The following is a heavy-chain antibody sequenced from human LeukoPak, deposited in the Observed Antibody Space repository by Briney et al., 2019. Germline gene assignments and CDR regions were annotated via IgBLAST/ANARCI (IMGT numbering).Heavy chain of an antibody. D-gene: IGHD2-2*02. CDR1: GGTFSSYA. CDR2: IIPIFGTA. V-gene: IGHV1-69*13. CDR3: AGGADVGLYTFDY. Sequence: SLKVSCKASGGTFSSYAISWVRQAPGQGLEWMGGIIPIFGTANYAQKFQGRVTITADESTSTAYMELSSLRSEDTAVYYCAGGADVGLYTFDYWGQGTLVTVSS. J-gene: IGHJ4*02.